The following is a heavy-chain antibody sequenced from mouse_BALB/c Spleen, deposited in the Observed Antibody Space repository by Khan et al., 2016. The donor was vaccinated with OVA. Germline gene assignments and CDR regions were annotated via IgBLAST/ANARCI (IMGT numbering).Heavy chain of an antibody. CDR3: ARGRDWYFDV. CDR2: IRLKSNIYAT. J-gene: IGHJ1*01. Sequence: EVKLEESGGGLVQPGGSMKLSCVASGFTFSNYWMNWVRQSPEKGFEWIAEIRLKSNIYATHYAESVRGRFTISRDDSRSSVYLQMNNLGAEDTGIYYCARGRDWYFDVWGAGTTVTVSS. CDR1: GFTFSNYW. V-gene: IGHV6-6*02.